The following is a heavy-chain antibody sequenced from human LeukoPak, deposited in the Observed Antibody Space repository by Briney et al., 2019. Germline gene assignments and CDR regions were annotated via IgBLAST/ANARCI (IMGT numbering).Heavy chain of an antibody. CDR3: VRDGGVSGYDLLDY. CDR2: INQDGSKE. V-gene: IGHV3-7*01. J-gene: IGHJ4*02. Sequence: GRSLRPSSAASTFTFTNFWMTWDSPAPGKGLEWVAHINQDGSKEYYMDSVKARLTIYRDNAKNSLSLQMNSLRAEDTAVYYCVRDGGVSGYDLLDYWGQGTLVTASS. D-gene: IGHD5-12*01. CDR1: TFTFTNFW.